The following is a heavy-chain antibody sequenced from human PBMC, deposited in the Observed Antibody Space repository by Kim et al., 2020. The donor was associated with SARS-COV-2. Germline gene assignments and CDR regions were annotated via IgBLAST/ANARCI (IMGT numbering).Heavy chain of an antibody. J-gene: IGHJ6*02. Sequence: GGSLRLSCAASGFTFSNAWMSWVRQAPGKGLEWVGRIKSKTDDGTTDYAAPVKGRFTISRDDSKNTLYLQMNSLKTEDTAVYFCTTEFYYDRSGYQNYYYAMDVWGQGTTVTVSS. CDR2: IKSKTDDGTT. CDR1: GFTFSNAW. CDR3: TTEFYYDRSGYQNYYYAMDV. V-gene: IGHV3-15*01. D-gene: IGHD3-22*01.